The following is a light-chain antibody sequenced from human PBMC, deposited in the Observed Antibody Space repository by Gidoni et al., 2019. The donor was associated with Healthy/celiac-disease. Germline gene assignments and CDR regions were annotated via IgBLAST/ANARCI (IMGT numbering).Light chain of an antibody. CDR3: QQSYSTPPGYT. CDR1: QSISSY. J-gene: IGKJ2*01. V-gene: IGKV1-39*01. CDR2: AAS. Sequence: DIQLTPSPSSLSASVGDRVTITCRASQSISSYLTWYQQKPGKAPTRLIDAASSLQSGVPSRFIGSGSGTDFSLPISSLQPEDFATYYCQQSYSTPPGYTFGQGTKLEIK.